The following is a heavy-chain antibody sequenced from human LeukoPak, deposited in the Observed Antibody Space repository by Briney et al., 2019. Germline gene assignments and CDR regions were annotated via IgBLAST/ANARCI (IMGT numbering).Heavy chain of an antibody. CDR2: HSHSGSA. CDR1: GASINSDTYY. V-gene: IGHV4-39*07. J-gene: IGHJ4*02. CDR3: ARYQTGTMFAV. Sequence: SETLSLTCTVSGASINSDTYYWGWLRQPPGKGLEWIGTHSHSGSAYYNPSLGSRITMSLDTSENQLSLKLYSVPAADTAIYYCARYQTGTMFAVWGQGTLVTISS. D-gene: IGHD1/OR15-1a*01.